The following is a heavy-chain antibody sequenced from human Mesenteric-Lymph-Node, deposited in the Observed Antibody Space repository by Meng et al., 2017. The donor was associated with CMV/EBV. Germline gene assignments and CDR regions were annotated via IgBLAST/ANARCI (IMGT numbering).Heavy chain of an antibody. CDR1: GYTFTGYY. Sequence: NASGYTFTGYYMHWVRQAPGQGLEWMGSIIPLFGTPSYAQRFQGRVTLTTDASTSTVYMHLSSLTSQDTATYYCASGPQLLRYFDLWGRGTLVTVSS. V-gene: IGHV1-46*01. J-gene: IGHJ2*01. D-gene: IGHD2-15*01. CDR3: ASGPQLLRYFDL. CDR2: IIPLFGTP.